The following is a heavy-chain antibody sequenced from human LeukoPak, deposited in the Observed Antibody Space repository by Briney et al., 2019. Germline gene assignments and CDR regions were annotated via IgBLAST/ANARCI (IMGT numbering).Heavy chain of an antibody. Sequence: SETLSLTCAVYGGSFSGYYWSWIRQPPGKGLEWIGSIYYSGSTYYNPSLKSRVTISVDTSKNQFSLKLSSVTAADTAVYYCATGDWDYWGQGTLVTVSS. CDR1: GGSFSGYY. D-gene: IGHD1-14*01. CDR3: ATGDWDY. J-gene: IGHJ4*02. V-gene: IGHV4-34*01. CDR2: IYYSGST.